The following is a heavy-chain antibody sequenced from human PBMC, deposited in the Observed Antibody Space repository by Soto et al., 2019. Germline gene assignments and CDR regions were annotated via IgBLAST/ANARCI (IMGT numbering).Heavy chain of an antibody. CDR3: AKHVTTYHYGEDFDS. V-gene: IGHV3-23*01. D-gene: IGHD4-17*01. J-gene: IGHJ4*02. CDR1: GFTFSSYA. Sequence: GALRLSCAASGFTFSSYALTWVRQAPGKGLEWVSAISGSGSDTYYADSVKGRFTLSRDNSKNTLYLQMNSLRAEDTAVYYCAKHVTTYHYGEDFDSWGQGTLVTVSS. CDR2: ISGSGSDT.